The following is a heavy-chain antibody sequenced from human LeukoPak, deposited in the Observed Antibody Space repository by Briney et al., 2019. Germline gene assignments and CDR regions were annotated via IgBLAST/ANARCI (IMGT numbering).Heavy chain of an antibody. CDR2: INHSGST. CDR3: ARSRITIFGVVKDYFDY. D-gene: IGHD3-3*01. J-gene: IGHJ4*02. V-gene: IGHV4-38-2*02. CDR1: GYSISSGYY. Sequence: SETLSLTCTVSGYSISSGYYWGWIRQPPGKGLEWIGEINHSGSTNYNPSLKSRVTISVDTSKNQFSLKLSSVTAADTAVYYCARSRITIFGVVKDYFDYWGQGTLVTVSS.